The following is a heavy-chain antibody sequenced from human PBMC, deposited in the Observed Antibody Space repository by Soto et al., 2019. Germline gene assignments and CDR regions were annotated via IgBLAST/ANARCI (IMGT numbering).Heavy chain of an antibody. V-gene: IGHV4-31*03. CDR2: IYYSGST. CDR1: GGSISSGDYY. CDR3: ARWWSGSRQGFDP. J-gene: IGHJ5*02. D-gene: IGHD3-3*01. Sequence: QVQLQESGPGLVKPSQTLSLTCTVSGGSISSGDYYWSWIRQQPEGLEWIGYIYYSGSTYYNPSLKSRVTISVDTSKNQFSLKLSSVTAADTAVYSCARWWSGSRQGFDPWGQGTLVTVSS.